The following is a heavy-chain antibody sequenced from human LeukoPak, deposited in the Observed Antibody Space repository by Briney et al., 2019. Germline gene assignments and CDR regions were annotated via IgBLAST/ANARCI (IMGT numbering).Heavy chain of an antibody. J-gene: IGHJ4*02. CDR2: VSGSGGRT. CDR3: AKSYASGSFYDY. Sequence: QPGGSLRLSCAASGFTVSSNYMSWVRQAPGKGLEWVSRVSGSGGRTYYADSVKGRFTISRDNSKNTLSLQMNNLRADDPAVYYCAKSYASGSFYDYWGQGTLVTVSS. V-gene: IGHV3-23*01. CDR1: GFTVSSNY. D-gene: IGHD3-10*01.